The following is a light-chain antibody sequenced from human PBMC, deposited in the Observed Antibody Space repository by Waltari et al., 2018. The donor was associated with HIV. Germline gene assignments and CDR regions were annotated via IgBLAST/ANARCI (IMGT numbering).Light chain of an antibody. J-gene: IGLJ1*01. CDR3: CSYAGGPFV. Sequence: QSALTQPAPVSGSPGQSINMSCPGTSSDIGKYDFVSWYQHNPGKAPHLIIYDVNTRPSGVSLRFSGSKSGNTASLTISGLQAEDESYYYCCSYAGGPFVFGSGTSVIVL. CDR2: DVN. CDR1: SSDIGKYDF. V-gene: IGLV2-23*02.